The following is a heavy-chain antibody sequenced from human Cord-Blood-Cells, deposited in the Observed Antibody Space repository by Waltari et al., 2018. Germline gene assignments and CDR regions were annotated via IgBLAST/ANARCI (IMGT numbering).Heavy chain of an antibody. D-gene: IGHD6-6*01. J-gene: IGHJ3*02. CDR3: ATNYGSQLVLDGAFDI. CDR1: GYTLTELS. Sequence: QVQLVQSGAEVKKPGASVKVSCKVSGYTLTELSIHWVRQAPGKGLEWMGGFDPEDGETIYAQEFQGRVTMTEDTSTDTAYMELSSLRSEDTAVYYCATNYGSQLVLDGAFDIWGQGTMVTVSS. V-gene: IGHV1-24*01. CDR2: FDPEDGET.